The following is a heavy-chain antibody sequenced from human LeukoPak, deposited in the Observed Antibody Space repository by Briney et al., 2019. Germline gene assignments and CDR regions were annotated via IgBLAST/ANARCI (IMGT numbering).Heavy chain of an antibody. V-gene: IGHV3-74*01. D-gene: IGHD3-10*01. Sequence: GGSLRLSCAASGFSLSENWMHWVRQAPGQGLVWVSRIDEFGRATFYANSVKGRFTISRDDATNTVYLQMNSLRADDTAIYFCTRDLVLGSGSYGHWGQGTLVTVSA. CDR3: TRDLVLGSGSYGH. CDR1: GFSLSENW. CDR2: IDEFGRAT. J-gene: IGHJ1*01.